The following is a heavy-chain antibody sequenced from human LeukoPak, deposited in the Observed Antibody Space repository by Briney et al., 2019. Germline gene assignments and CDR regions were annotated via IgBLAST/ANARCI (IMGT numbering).Heavy chain of an antibody. CDR3: ARVENSGYDYRDY. D-gene: IGHD5-12*01. J-gene: IGHJ4*02. CDR1: GVSFSSSSYY. Sequence: SSETLCLTCTASGVSFSSSSYYWVRIRPPPVKGLLWIGSIYYSGSTYYNPSLKSRVTISVDTSKNQFSLKLSSMTAADTAVYYCARVENSGYDYRDYWGQGTLVTVSS. V-gene: IGHV4-39*07. CDR2: IYYSGST.